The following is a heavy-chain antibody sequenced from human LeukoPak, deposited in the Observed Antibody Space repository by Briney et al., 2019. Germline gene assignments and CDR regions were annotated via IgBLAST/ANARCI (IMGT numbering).Heavy chain of an antibody. CDR1: GGTFSSYA. V-gene: IGHV1-69*05. D-gene: IGHD3-9*01. J-gene: IGHJ4*02. CDR3: ARGPYYDILTDPYYFDY. Sequence: ASVKVSCKASGGTFSSYAISWVRQAPGQGLEWMGGIIPIFGTANYAQKFQGRVTITTDESTSTAYMELSSLRSEDTAVYYCARGPYYDILTDPYYFDYWGQGTLVTVSS. CDR2: IIPIFGTA.